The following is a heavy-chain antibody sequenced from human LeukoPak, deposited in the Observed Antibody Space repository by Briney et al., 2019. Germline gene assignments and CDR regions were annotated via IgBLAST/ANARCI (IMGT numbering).Heavy chain of an antibody. D-gene: IGHD1-1*01. CDR1: GYTFSEFR. CDR3: ARENWYSDY. V-gene: IGHV1-2*02. CDR2: VNPNSGGT. J-gene: IGHJ4*02. Sequence: ASVTVSFKASGYTFSEFRLHWVRQAHGQGLEWMGWVNPNSGGTNYQQNFQGRVTMTRDTSISTVYMELSRLTSDDTAVYYCARENWYSDYWGQGTLVTVSS.